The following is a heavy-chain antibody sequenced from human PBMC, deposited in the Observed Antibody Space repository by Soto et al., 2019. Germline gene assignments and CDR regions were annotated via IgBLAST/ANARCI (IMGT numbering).Heavy chain of an antibody. CDR3: PPLGDRPRVAVVASRYDYSLDV. CDR1: GYSFSSHW. V-gene: IGHV5-51*01. J-gene: IGHJ6*02. D-gene: IGHD3-16*01. Sequence: PGESLKISCKGSGYSFSSHWIAWVRQMPGKGLEWMGMIFGGDSDTRYSPSFQGQVTFSADKSINTAYLQWNSLKASDTALYYCPPLGDRPRVAVVASRYDYSLDVCRQRHTVTVSS. CDR2: IFGGDSDT.